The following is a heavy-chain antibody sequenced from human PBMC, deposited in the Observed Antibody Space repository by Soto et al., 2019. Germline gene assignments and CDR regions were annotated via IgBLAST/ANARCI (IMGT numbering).Heavy chain of an antibody. Sequence: QVQVQESGPGLVKPSQTLSLTCTVSDGSISSGAYYWSWIRQLPGQGLESLGYIYYSGSTYYNPSLKSRVSISIDTSKNQVSLKLNSVTAADTAVYFCARGHYILGYWGRGALVTVSS. CDR1: DGSISSGAYY. CDR2: IYYSGST. D-gene: IGHD2-8*02. CDR3: ARGHYILGY. J-gene: IGHJ4*02. V-gene: IGHV4-31*03.